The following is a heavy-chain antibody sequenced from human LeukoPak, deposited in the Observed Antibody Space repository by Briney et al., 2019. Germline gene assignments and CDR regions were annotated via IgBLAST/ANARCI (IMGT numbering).Heavy chain of an antibody. CDR3: ARAETYYDILTGYPEPNWFDP. J-gene: IGHJ5*02. Sequence: SETLSLTCAVYGGSFSGYYWSWIRQPPGKGLEWIGEINHSGSTNYNPSLKSRVTISVDTSKNQFSLKLSSVTAADTAVYYCARAETYYDILTGYPEPNWFDPWGQGTLVTVSS. CDR1: GGSFSGYY. D-gene: IGHD3-9*01. CDR2: INHSGST. V-gene: IGHV4-34*01.